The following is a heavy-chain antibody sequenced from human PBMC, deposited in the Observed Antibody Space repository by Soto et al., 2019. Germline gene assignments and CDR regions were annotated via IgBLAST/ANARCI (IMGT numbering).Heavy chain of an antibody. J-gene: IGHJ6*02. D-gene: IGHD2-15*01. V-gene: IGHV3-53*01. CDR3: ARDRRLPYYGMDV. CDR2: IYSGGST. CDR1: GFTVSSNY. Sequence: GGSLRLSCAASGFTVSSNYMSWVRQAPGKGLEWVSVIYSGGSTYYADSVKGRFTISRNNSKNTLYLQMNSLRAEDTAVYYCARDRRLPYYGMDVWGQGTTVTVSS.